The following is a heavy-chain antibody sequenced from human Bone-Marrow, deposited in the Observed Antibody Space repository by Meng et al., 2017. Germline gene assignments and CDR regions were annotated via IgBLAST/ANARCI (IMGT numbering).Heavy chain of an antibody. Sequence: VQPQESGPGLVKPSQTLSLTCTVSGGSISSGGYYWSWIRQHPGKGLEWIGYIYYSGSTYYNPSLKSRVTISVDTSKNQFSLKLSSVTAADTAVYYCARERRQYYYDSSGYLDWGQGTMVTVSS. V-gene: IGHV4-31*03. CDR1: GGSISSGGYY. D-gene: IGHD3-22*01. CDR3: ARERRQYYYDSSGYLD. CDR2: IYYSGST. J-gene: IGHJ3*01.